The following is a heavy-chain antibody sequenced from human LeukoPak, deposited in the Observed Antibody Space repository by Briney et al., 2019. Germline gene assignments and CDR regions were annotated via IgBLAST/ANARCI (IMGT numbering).Heavy chain of an antibody. CDR3: ARRYFDY. Sequence: GGSLRLSCVASGFTFSNYAMHWVRQAPGKGLEWVAVISYDGSSKYYSDSVKGRFTISRDNAKNPLYLQKNSLRAEDTAVYYCARRYFDYWGQGTLVTVSS. CDR1: GFTFSNYA. D-gene: IGHD3-16*02. CDR2: ISYDGSSK. V-gene: IGHV3-30*04. J-gene: IGHJ4*02.